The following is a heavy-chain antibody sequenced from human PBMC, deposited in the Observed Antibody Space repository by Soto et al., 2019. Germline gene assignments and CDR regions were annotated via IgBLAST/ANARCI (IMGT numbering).Heavy chain of an antibody. D-gene: IGHD2-21*02. CDR1: RGCIGSCA. CDR2: IIPIFGTA. V-gene: IGHV1-69*01. Sequence: SAEVSCKACRGCIGSCALSWLRQDPGQGLEWMGGIIPIFGTANYAQKFQGRVAITADASTSTAYMELSSLRSEDTAVYYCARGGGYCGGYSNSRPLNYYYGMDVSGQGTTGTVSS. CDR3: ARGGGYCGGYSNSRPLNYYYGMDV. J-gene: IGHJ6*02.